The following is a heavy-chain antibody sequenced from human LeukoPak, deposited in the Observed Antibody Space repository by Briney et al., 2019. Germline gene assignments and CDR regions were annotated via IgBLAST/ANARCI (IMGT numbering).Heavy chain of an antibody. CDR1: GFTFSSYS. CDR3: ARDGYVSGYDAFDI. CDR2: ISSSSSYI. D-gene: IGHD3-22*01. J-gene: IGHJ3*02. V-gene: IGHV3-21*01. Sequence: GGSLRLSCAASGFTFSSYSMNWVRQAPGKGLEWVSSISSSSSYIYYADSVKGRFTISRDNAKNSLYLQMNSLRAEDTAVYYCARDGYVSGYDAFDIWGQGTMVTVSS.